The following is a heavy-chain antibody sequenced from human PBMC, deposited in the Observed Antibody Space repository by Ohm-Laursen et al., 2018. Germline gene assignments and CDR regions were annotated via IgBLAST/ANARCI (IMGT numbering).Heavy chain of an antibody. CDR3: ATFYNHAGSGWGRPCDH. D-gene: IGHD3-22*01. V-gene: IGHV3-23*01. J-gene: IGHJ4*02. CDR1: GFTFSSYA. Sequence: SLRLSCTASGFTFSSYAMSWVRQAPGKGLEWVSKITSRDYTTYYADSVKGRFTISRDNAKNSLYLQMNTLRVDDTAVYYCATFYNHAGSGWGRPCDHWGQGTLVTVSA. CDR2: ITSRDYTT.